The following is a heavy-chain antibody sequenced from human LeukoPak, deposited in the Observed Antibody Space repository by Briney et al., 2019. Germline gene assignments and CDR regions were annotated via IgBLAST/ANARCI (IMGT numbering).Heavy chain of an antibody. CDR2: IIPILGIA. V-gene: IGHV1-69*04. CDR1: GGTFSSYA. D-gene: IGHD3-22*01. Sequence: GASVKVSCKASGGTFSSYAISWVRQAPGQGLEWMGRIIPILGIANYAQKFQGRVTITADKSTSTAYMELSSLRSEDTAVYYCASLYYYDSSGYYRGYYFDYWGQGTLVTVSS. CDR3: ASLYYYDSSGYYRGYYFDY. J-gene: IGHJ4*02.